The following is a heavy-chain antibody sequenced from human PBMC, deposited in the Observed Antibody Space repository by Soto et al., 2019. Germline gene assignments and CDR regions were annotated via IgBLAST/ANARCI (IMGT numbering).Heavy chain of an antibody. CDR3: ARDPREGLAAAGTSWFDP. CDR1: GGTFSSYA. D-gene: IGHD6-13*01. J-gene: IGHJ5*02. V-gene: IGHV1-69*13. Sequence: ASVKVSCQASGGTFSSYAISWVRQAPGQGLEWMGGISPIFGTANYAQKFQGRVTITADESTSTAYMVLSSLRSEDTAVYYCARDPREGLAAAGTSWFDPWGQGTLVTVSS. CDR2: ISPIFGTA.